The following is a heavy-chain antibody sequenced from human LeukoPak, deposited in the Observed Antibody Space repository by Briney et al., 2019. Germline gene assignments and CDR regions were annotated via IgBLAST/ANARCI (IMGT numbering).Heavy chain of an antibody. D-gene: IGHD3-3*01. Sequence: SETLSLTCTVSGVSINGNYWTWIRQLPGKGLEWIGFVSDTGDTDYNPSLKSRLTISVDTSKSRLSLSLSSVTAADTALYYCARVFRGVVTSNWFDPWGQGTLVTVSS. CDR3: ARVFRGVVTSNWFDP. V-gene: IGHV4-59*01. J-gene: IGHJ5*02. CDR1: GVSINGNY. CDR2: VSDTGDT.